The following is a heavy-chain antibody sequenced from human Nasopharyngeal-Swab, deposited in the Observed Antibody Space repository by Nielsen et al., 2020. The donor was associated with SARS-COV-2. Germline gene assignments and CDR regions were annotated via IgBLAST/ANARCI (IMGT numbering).Heavy chain of an antibody. J-gene: IGHJ6*02. Sequence: ASVKVSCKASGYTFTSYYIHWVRQAPGQGLEWMGIINPSGASTAYARKFQGRVTMTRDTSTTTVYMELSSLRSEDTAVYYCARDRVNTVTTVEPPFWKGYYYYGMDVWGQGTTVTVSS. V-gene: IGHV1-46*01. CDR2: INPSGAST. CDR1: GYTFTSYY. CDR3: ARDRVNTVTTVEPPFWKGYYYYGMDV. D-gene: IGHD4-17*01.